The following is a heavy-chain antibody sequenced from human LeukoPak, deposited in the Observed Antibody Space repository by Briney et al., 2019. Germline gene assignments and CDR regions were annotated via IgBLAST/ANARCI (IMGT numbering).Heavy chain of an antibody. CDR3: AICGGDCYPTEYYFDY. J-gene: IGHJ4*02. Sequence: SVKVSCKASGGTFSSYAISWVRQAPGQALEWMGRIIAILGIANYAQKFQGRVTITADKSTSTAYMELSSLRSEDTAVYYCAICGGDCYPTEYYFDYWGQGTLVTVSS. CDR1: GGTFSSYA. V-gene: IGHV1-69*04. CDR2: IIAILGIA. D-gene: IGHD2-21*02.